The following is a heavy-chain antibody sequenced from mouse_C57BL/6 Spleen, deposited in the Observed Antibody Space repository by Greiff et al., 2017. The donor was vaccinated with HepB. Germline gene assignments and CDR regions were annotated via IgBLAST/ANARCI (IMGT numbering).Heavy chain of an antibody. CDR1: GYTFTSYW. J-gene: IGHJ1*03. D-gene: IGHD1-1*01. CDR2: IDPSDSYT. Sequence: VQLQQPGAELVMPGASVKLSCKASGYTFTSYWMHWVKQRPGQGLEWIGEIDPSDSYTNYNQKFKGKSTLTVDKSSSTAYMQLSSLTSEDSAVYYCARCDYYGSSPYFDVWGTGTTVTVSS. CDR3: ARCDYYGSSPYFDV. V-gene: IGHV1-69*01.